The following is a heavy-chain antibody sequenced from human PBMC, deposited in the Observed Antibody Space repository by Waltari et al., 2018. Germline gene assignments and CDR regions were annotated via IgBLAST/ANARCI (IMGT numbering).Heavy chain of an antibody. V-gene: IGHV3-48*04. J-gene: IGHJ4*02. Sequence: VQLVESGGGLVQPGGSLRLPCAASGFTFSSYSMNWVRQAPGKGLEWVSYISSSSSTIYYADSVKGRFTISRDNAKNSLYLQMNSLRAEDTAVYYCARWFGESQIDYWGQGTLVTVSS. CDR1: GFTFSSYS. CDR2: ISSSSSTI. CDR3: ARWFGESQIDY. D-gene: IGHD3-10*01.